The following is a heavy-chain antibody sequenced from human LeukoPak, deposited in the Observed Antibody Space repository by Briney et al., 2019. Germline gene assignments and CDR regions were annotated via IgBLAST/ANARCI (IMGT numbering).Heavy chain of an antibody. V-gene: IGHV1-69*01. Sequence: SVKVSCKASVGTFSSYAISWVRQAPGQGLEWMGGIIPIFGTANYAQKFQGRVTITADESTSTAYMELSSLRSEDTAVYYCATENYDFWSGYGTYYMDVWGKGTTVTVSS. CDR2: IIPIFGTA. CDR1: VGTFSSYA. J-gene: IGHJ6*03. D-gene: IGHD3-3*01. CDR3: ATENYDFWSGYGTYYMDV.